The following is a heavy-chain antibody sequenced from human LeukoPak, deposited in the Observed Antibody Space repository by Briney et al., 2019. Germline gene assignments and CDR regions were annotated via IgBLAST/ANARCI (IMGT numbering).Heavy chain of an antibody. CDR2: IYYSGST. J-gene: IGHJ4*02. V-gene: IGHV4-39*01. CDR3: ARHRTENSGSFPYFDY. D-gene: IGHD1-26*01. Sequence: PSETLSLTCTVSGGSISSSSYYWGWIRQPPGKGLEWIGSIYYSGSTNYNPSLKSRVTISVDTSKNQFSLKLSSVTAADTAVYYCARHRTENSGSFPYFDYWGQGTLVTVSS. CDR1: GGSISSSSYY.